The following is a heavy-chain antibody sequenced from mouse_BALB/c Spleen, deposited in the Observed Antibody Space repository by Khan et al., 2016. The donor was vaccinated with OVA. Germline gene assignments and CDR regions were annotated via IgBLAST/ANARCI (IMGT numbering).Heavy chain of an antibody. CDR3: ARATSSWDLDV. CDR1: GYTFTNYG. V-gene: IGHV9-1*02. CDR2: INIYTGEL. Sequence: QIQLVQSGPELKKPGETVKISFKSSGYTFTNYGMNWVKQAPGKGLKWMGWINIYTGELTYTDDFKGRFAFSLETSVSTAYLQINNLKNEDMATXFCARATSSWDLDVSGGVQRVTVAS. J-gene: IGHJ1*01. D-gene: IGHD3-1*01.